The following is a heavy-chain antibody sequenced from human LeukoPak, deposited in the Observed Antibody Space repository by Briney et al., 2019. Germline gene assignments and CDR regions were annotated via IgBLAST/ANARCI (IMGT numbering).Heavy chain of an antibody. Sequence: GESLKISCKGSEYSFDTYWIGWVRQMPGQGLEWMGIIFPGDSDTRYSPSFQGQVTISADKSISTAYLQWSSLKASDTAIYYCASEYCSGGNCYFDYWGQGTLVTVSS. CDR2: IFPGDSDT. V-gene: IGHV5-51*01. CDR3: ASEYCSGGNCYFDY. CDR1: EYSFDTYW. J-gene: IGHJ4*02. D-gene: IGHD2-15*01.